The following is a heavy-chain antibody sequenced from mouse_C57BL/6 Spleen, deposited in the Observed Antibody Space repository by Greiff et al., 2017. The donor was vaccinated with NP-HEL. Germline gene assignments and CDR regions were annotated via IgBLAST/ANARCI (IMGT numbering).Heavy chain of an antibody. J-gene: IGHJ4*01. CDR1: GYTFTSYW. Sequence: QVQLQQPGAELVKPGASVKLSCKASGYTFTSYWMHWVKQRPGQGLEWIGMIHPNSGSTNYNEKFKSKATLTVDKSSSTAYMQLSSLTSEDSAVYYCARGRAGDEAYAMDYWGQGTSLTVSS. CDR2: IHPNSGST. D-gene: IGHD3-3*01. CDR3: ARGRAGDEAYAMDY. V-gene: IGHV1-64*01.